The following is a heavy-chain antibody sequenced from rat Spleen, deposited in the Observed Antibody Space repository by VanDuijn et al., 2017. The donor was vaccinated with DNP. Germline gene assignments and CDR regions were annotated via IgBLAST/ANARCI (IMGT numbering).Heavy chain of an antibody. Sequence: EVQLVESGGGLVQPGRSMKLSCAASGFTFSNYYMAWVRQGPTKGLEWVASISFSGDNSYHRDSVKGRFTVSRDNAKSSLYLQMNSLRSEDTATYYCTTTGSTSFDYWGQGVMVTVSS. D-gene: IGHD5-1*01. V-gene: IGHV5-25*01. J-gene: IGHJ2*01. CDR3: TTTGSTSFDY. CDR2: ISFSGDNS. CDR1: GFTFSNYY.